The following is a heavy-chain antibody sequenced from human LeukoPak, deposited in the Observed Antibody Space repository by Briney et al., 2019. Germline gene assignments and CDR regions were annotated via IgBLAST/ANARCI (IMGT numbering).Heavy chain of an antibody. CDR1: GFTFGTYT. D-gene: IGHD2-2*01. CDR2: ITSSSSYI. J-gene: IGHJ6*02. Sequence: PGASLRLSCAASGFTFGTYTMNWVRQAPGKGLEWVSSITSSSSYIYYADSVKGRFTISRDNAKNSLYLQMNSLRAEDTAVYYCARDVGYCSSTSCSYYGMDVWGQGTTVTVSS. V-gene: IGHV3-21*01. CDR3: ARDVGYCSSTSCSYYGMDV.